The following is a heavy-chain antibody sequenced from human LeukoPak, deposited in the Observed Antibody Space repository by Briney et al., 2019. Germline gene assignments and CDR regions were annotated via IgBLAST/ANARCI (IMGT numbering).Heavy chain of an antibody. V-gene: IGHV4-39*07. J-gene: IGHJ3*02. CDR3: ALYVSTYYSDTSASIRGASDI. CDR1: GDSISSSRYY. Sequence: SETLSLTCTVSGDSISSSRYYWGWIRQPPGKGLEWIGEIDHSGSTNYSPSLKSRVTISVDTSKNQFSLRLSSVTAADTAVYYCALYVSTYYSDTSASIRGASDIWGQGTVVTVSS. CDR2: IDHSGST. D-gene: IGHD3-22*01.